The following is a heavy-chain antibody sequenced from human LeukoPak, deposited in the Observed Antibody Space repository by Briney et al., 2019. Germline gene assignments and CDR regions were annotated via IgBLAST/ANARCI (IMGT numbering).Heavy chain of an antibody. Sequence: GGSLRLSCAASGFTFSSYAMRGVRQAPGKGLEWVSSISGSGGSTYYADSVKGRFTISRDNSKNTLYLQMNSLRAEDTAVYYCAKDWDYYGSGSYSDYWGQGTLVTVSS. J-gene: IGHJ4*02. V-gene: IGHV3-23*01. CDR2: ISGSGGST. CDR1: GFTFSSYA. D-gene: IGHD3-10*01. CDR3: AKDWDYYGSGSYSDY.